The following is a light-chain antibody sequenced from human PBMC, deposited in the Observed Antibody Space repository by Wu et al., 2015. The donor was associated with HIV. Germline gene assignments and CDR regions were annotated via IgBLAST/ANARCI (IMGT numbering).Light chain of an antibody. CDR1: QSVSSSY. Sequence: EIVLTQSPGTLSLSPGERATLSCRASQSVSSSYLAWYQQKPGQTPRLLFYGASTRATGIPARFSASGSGTEFTLTITSMQSEDFAVYYCQQYDSWVLWTFGQGTKVEI. J-gene: IGKJ1*01. CDR2: GAS. CDR3: QQYDSWVLWT. V-gene: IGKV3-20*01.